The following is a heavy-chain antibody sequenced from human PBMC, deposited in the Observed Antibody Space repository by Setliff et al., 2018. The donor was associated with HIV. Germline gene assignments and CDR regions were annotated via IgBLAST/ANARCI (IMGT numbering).Heavy chain of an antibody. D-gene: IGHD2-21*01. CDR2: INVNNGNT. CDR1: GYTFINYD. Sequence: ASVKVSCKASGYTFINYDVSWVRRAPGQGLEWMGWINVNNGNTNYAQKFQGRVTITTDTSTTTVYMELRSLRSDDTAVYYCARVVRGVIQSAKTFDYWGQGTLVTVSS. J-gene: IGHJ4*02. V-gene: IGHV1-18*01. CDR3: ARVVRGVIQSAKTFDY.